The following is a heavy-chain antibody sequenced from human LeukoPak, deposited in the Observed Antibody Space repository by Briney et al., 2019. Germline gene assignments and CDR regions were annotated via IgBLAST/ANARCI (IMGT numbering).Heavy chain of an antibody. CDR2: IYYSGAT. Sequence: SETLSLTFTVSGGSITRSSYYWGWIRQPPGKGLEWIGSIYYSGATFYNPSLKSRVTISVDTSKNQFSLKLSSVTAADTAVYYCAGLGDGRTFDSWGQGTLITVSS. V-gene: IGHV4-39*07. J-gene: IGHJ4*02. CDR3: AGLGDGRTFDS. CDR1: GGSITRSSYY. D-gene: IGHD2-21*01.